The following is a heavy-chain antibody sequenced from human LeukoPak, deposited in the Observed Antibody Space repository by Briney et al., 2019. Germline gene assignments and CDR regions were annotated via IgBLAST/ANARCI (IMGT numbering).Heavy chain of an antibody. CDR1: GGSIISSNW. CDR3: ARGTITTVTDS. Sequence: SETLSLTCAISGGSIISSNWWTWVRQPPGKGLEWVGEIYLRGNTNYNPSLESRVSISVDESKTQLSLRLESVTAADTAVYYSARGTITTVTDSSGPGTLVTVSS. V-gene: IGHV4-4*02. J-gene: IGHJ4*02. D-gene: IGHD4-17*01. CDR2: IYLRGNT.